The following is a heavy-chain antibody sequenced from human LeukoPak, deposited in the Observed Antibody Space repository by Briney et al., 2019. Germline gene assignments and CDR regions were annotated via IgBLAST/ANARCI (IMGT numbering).Heavy chain of an antibody. V-gene: IGHV4-59*01. CDR3: ARAPMVRGVINWPFDY. D-gene: IGHD3-10*01. Sequence: SETLSLTCTVSGGSISSYYWSWIRQPPGKGLEWIGYIYYSGSTNYNPSLKSRVTISVDTSKNQFSLKLSSVTAADTAVYYCARAPMVRGVINWPFDYWGQGTLVTVSS. CDR1: GGSISSYY. J-gene: IGHJ4*02. CDR2: IYYSGST.